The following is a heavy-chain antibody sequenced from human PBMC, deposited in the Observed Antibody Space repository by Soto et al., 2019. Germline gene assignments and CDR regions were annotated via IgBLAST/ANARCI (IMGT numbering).Heavy chain of an antibody. CDR2: IKSKTDDGTT. D-gene: IGHD3-3*01. Sequence: EVQLVESGGGLVKPGGSLRLSCAASGFTFTNAWMNWVRHAPGKGLEWVGRIKSKTDDGTTDYAAPVKGRFTISRDDSKNHLYLQMKNLKTGDTGVDYWSPRITVFGVGPISGGGQGTLVTVSS. J-gene: IGHJ4*02. CDR3: SPRITVFGVGPISG. V-gene: IGHV3-15*07. CDR1: GFTFTNAW.